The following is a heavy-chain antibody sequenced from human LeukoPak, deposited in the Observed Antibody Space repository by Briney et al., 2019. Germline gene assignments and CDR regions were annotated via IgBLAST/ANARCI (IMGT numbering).Heavy chain of an antibody. CDR3: ARVDSTRWFATFDS. CDR2: IYSSGST. CDR1: GGSISSYY. D-gene: IGHD2-2*01. J-gene: IGHJ4*02. V-gene: IGHV4-59*01. Sequence: SETLSLTCTVSGGSISSYYWSWIRQPPGKGLEWIGYIYSSGSTKYNPSLKSRITMSIDTSKNQVSLKLSSLTAADTAVYYCARVDSTRWFATFDSWGQGTLVTVSS.